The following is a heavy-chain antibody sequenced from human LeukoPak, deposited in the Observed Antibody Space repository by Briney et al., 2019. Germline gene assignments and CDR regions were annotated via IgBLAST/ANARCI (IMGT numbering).Heavy chain of an antibody. D-gene: IGHD6-13*01. CDR2: IYSDNT. Sequence: PGGSLRLSCTVSGFTVSSNSMSWVRQAPGKGLEWVSFIYSDNTHYSDSVKGRFTISRDNAKNSLYLQMNSLRAEDTAVYYCARVQSSSWFRSAWFDPWGQGTLVTVSS. CDR1: GFTVSSNS. CDR3: ARVQSSSWFRSAWFDP. V-gene: IGHV3-53*01. J-gene: IGHJ5*02.